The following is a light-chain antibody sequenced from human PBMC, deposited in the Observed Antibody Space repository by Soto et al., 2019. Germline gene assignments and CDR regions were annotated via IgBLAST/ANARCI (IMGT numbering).Light chain of an antibody. V-gene: IGKV3-15*01. Sequence: EIVMTQPPATLSVSPGERATLSCRASQSVSSNLAWYQQKPGQAPRLLIYGASTRATGIPARFSGSGSGTEFTLTFSSLQSEDFAVYYCQQYNNWPPTWTFGQGTKV. CDR3: QQYNNWPPTWT. J-gene: IGKJ1*01. CDR1: QSVSSN. CDR2: GAS.